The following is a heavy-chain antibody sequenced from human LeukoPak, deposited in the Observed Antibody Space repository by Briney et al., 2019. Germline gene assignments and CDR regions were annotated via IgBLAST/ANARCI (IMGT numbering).Heavy chain of an antibody. Sequence: GGSLRLSCAASGFTFSSYAMHWVRQAPGKGLEWVAVISYDGSNKYYADSVKGRFTISRDNSKNTLYLQMNSLRAEDTAVYYCARDPVIVVVPADMEGFGYYFDYWGQGTLVTVSS. CDR3: ARDPVIVVVPADMEGFGYYFDY. V-gene: IGHV3-30-3*01. J-gene: IGHJ4*02. CDR1: GFTFSSYA. CDR2: ISYDGSNK. D-gene: IGHD2-2*01.